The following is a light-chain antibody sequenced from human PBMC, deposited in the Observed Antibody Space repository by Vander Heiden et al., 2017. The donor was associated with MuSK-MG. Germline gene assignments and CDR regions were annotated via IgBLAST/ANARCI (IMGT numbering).Light chain of an antibody. CDR2: AAS. V-gene: IGKV1-39*01. CDR3: QQSYSTPPDT. CDR1: QSINSY. Sequence: DIQMTQSPSSLSASVGDRVTITCRASQSINSYLNWYQQKPGKAPKLLIYAASSLQSGVPSRFSGSGSGTDFTLTISSLQPEDFAPYYCQQSYSTPPDTFGQGTKLEIK. J-gene: IGKJ2*01.